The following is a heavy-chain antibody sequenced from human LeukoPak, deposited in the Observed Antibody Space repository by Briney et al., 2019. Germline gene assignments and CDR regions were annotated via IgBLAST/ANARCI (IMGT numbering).Heavy chain of an antibody. J-gene: IGHJ5*02. Sequence: GGSLRLSCAASGFTFSSYWMHWVRQAPGKGLVWVSRINSDGSSTSYADSVKGRFTISRDNAKNTLYLQMNSLRAEDTAVYYCARVGSGLRFDPWGQGTLVTVSS. V-gene: IGHV3-74*01. CDR3: ARVGSGLRFDP. D-gene: IGHD6-19*01. CDR2: INSDGSST. CDR1: GFTFSSYW.